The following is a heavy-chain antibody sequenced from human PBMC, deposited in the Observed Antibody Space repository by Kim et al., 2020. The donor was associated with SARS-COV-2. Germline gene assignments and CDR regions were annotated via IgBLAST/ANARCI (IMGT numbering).Heavy chain of an antibody. D-gene: IGHD2-2*01. CDR2: ISSSRSYI. CDR3: AKGPAAPPSDYYHAMDV. J-gene: IGHJ6*01. V-gene: IGHV3-21*01. CDR1: GFIFSHYT. Sequence: GGSLRLSCAASGFIFSHYTMNWVRRAPGKGLEWVACISSSRSYIHYADAVKGRFAISRDNDKGSLSLQMNSLSVEDTAVYYCAKGPAAPPSDYYHAMDV.